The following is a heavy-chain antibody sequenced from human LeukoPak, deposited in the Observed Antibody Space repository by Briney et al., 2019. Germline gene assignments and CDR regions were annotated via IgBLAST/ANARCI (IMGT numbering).Heavy chain of an antibody. CDR2: IYYSGST. Sequence: SETLSLTCTVSGGSISSYYWSWIRQPPGKGLEWIGYIYYSGSTNYNPSLKSRVTISVDTSKNQFSLKLSSVTAADTAVCYCARDQCSGGSCYAYWGQGTLVTVSS. J-gene: IGHJ4*02. V-gene: IGHV4-59*01. D-gene: IGHD2-15*01. CDR3: ARDQCSGGSCYAY. CDR1: GGSISSYY.